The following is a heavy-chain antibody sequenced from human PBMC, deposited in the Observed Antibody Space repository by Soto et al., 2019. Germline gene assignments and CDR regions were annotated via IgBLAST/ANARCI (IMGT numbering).Heavy chain of an antibody. V-gene: IGHV3-33*01. CDR2: IWYDGSNK. J-gene: IGHJ4*02. Sequence: GGSMRLASAASGFTFSSYGMHWVRQAPGKGLEWVAVIWYDGSNKYYADSVKGRFTISRDNSKNTLYLQMNSLRAEDTAVYYCARGSVFYDSSGYYYSDYWGQGT. D-gene: IGHD3-22*01. CDR3: ARGSVFYDSSGYYYSDY. CDR1: GFTFSSYG.